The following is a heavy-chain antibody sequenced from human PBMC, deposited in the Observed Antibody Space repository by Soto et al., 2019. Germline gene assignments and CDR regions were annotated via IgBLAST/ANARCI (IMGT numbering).Heavy chain of an antibody. CDR1: GGSISSSSYY. V-gene: IGHV4-39*01. Sequence: SETLSLTCTVSGGSISSSSYYWGWIRQPPGKGLEWIGSIYYSGSTYYNPSLKSRVTISVDTSKNQFSLKLSSVTAADTAVYYCERRLRFGELKTGMDVWGQGTKVTVYS. J-gene: IGHJ6*02. D-gene: IGHD3-10*01. CDR3: ERRLRFGELKTGMDV. CDR2: IYYSGST.